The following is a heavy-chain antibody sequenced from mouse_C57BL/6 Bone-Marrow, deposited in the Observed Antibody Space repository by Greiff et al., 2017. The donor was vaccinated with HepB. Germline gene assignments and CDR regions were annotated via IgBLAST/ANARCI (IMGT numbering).Heavy chain of an antibody. J-gene: IGHJ2*01. V-gene: IGHV1-52*01. CDR3: ARYYYGSSYFDY. CDR1: GYTFTSYW. Sequence: QVHVKQPGAELVRPGSSVKLSCKASGYTFTSYWMHWVKQRPIQGLEWIGNIDPSDSETHYNQKFKDKATLTVDKSSSTAYMQLSSLTSEDSAVYYCARYYYGSSYFDYWGQGTTLTVSS. D-gene: IGHD1-1*01. CDR2: IDPSDSET.